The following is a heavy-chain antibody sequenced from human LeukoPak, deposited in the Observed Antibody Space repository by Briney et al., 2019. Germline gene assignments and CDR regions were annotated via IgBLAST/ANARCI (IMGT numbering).Heavy chain of an antibody. CDR3: ARWSRGVDTAMVHDY. Sequence: SVKVSCKASGGTFSSYAISWVRQAPGQGLEWMGGNIPIFGTANYAQKYQGRVTITADESTSTAYMELSSLRSEDTAVYYCARWSRGVDTAMVHDYWGQGTLVTVSS. J-gene: IGHJ4*02. V-gene: IGHV1-69*13. D-gene: IGHD5-18*01. CDR2: NIPIFGTA. CDR1: GGTFSSYA.